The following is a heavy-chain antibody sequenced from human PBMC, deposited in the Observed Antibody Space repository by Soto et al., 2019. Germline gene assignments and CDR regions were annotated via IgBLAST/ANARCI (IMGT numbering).Heavy chain of an antibody. V-gene: IGHV3-72*01. CDR1: GLIFSDYQ. CDR2: IRRKANSYTR. J-gene: IGHJ6*02. Sequence: EVQLVESGGGLVQPGGSLRLSCAASGLIFSDYQMDWVRQAPRKRLEWVGRIRRKANSYTREYAASVKGRFTISRDDSKNSLYLQMNSLKSEDTAVYYCAMLGGWSGGSSGMDVWGQGTTVTVSS. D-gene: IGHD6-19*01. CDR3: AMLGGWSGGSSGMDV.